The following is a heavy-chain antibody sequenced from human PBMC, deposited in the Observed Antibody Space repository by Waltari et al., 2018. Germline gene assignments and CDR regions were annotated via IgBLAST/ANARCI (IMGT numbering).Heavy chain of an antibody. CDR1: GGSISSYY. V-gene: IGHV4-59*01. CDR2: IYYSGST. J-gene: IGHJ3*02. Sequence: QVQLQESGPGLVKPSETLSLTCTVSGGSISSYYWSWIRQPPGKGLEWIGYIYYSGSTNDNPSLKSRVTISVDTSKNQFSLKLSSVTAADTAVYYCASLYYGASKDAFDIWGQGTMVTVSS. CDR3: ASLYYGASKDAFDI. D-gene: IGHD4-17*01.